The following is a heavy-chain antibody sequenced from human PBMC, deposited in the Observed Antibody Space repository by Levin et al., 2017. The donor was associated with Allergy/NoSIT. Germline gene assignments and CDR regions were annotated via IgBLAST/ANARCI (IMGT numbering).Heavy chain of an antibody. CDR1: GGTFSSYA. Sequence: GGSLRLSCKASGGTFSSYAISWVRQAPGQGLEWMGGIIPIFGTANYAQKFQGRVTITADESTSTAYMELSSLRSEDTAVYYCARDFMDSSGYYDYFDYWGQGTLVTVSS. J-gene: IGHJ4*02. CDR3: ARDFMDSSGYYDYFDY. CDR2: IIPIFGTA. D-gene: IGHD3-22*01. V-gene: IGHV1-69*01.